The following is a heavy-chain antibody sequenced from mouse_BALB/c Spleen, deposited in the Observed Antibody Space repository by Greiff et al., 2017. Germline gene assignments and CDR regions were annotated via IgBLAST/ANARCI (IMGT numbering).Heavy chain of an antibody. CDR1: GYTFTSYW. CDR2: IYPSDSYT. J-gene: IGHJ4*01. V-gene: IGHV1-69*02. CDR3: TRGGYDEAMDY. D-gene: IGHD2-14*01. Sequence: VQLQQPGAELVRPGASVKLSCKASGYTFTSYWINWVKQRPGQGLEWIGNIYPSDSYTNYNQKFKDKVILTVDKSTSTAYMQLSSPTSEDSAVYYCTRGGYDEAMDYWGQGTSVTVSS.